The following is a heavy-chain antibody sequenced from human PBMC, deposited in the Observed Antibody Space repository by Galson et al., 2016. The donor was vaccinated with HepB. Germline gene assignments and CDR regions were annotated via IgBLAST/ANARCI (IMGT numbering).Heavy chain of an antibody. CDR3: ARDRRRYFDWFVL. CDR1: GFTFSSYA. CDR2: ISYDGSNK. D-gene: IGHD3-9*01. V-gene: IGHV3-30-3*01. J-gene: IGHJ4*02. Sequence: SLRLSCAASGFTFSSYAMHWVRQAPGKGLEWVAVISYDGSNKYYEDSVKGRFTISRDNSKNTLYLQMNSLRAEDTAVYYCARDRRRYFDWFVLWGQGTLVTVSS.